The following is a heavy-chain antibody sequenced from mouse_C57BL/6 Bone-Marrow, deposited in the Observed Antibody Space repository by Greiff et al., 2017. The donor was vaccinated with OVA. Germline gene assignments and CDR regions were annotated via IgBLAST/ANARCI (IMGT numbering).Heavy chain of an antibody. V-gene: IGHV1-50*01. CDR2: IDPSDSYT. D-gene: IGHD2-2*01. CDR1: GYTFTSYW. CDR3: AREASTMVTTPVYYAMDY. Sequence: QVQLQQPGAELVKPGASVKLSCKASGYTFTSYWMQWVKQRPGQGLEWIGEIDPSDSYTNYNQKFKGKATLTVDTSSSTAYMQLSSLTSEGSAVYYCAREASTMVTTPVYYAMDYWGQGTSVTVSS. J-gene: IGHJ4*01.